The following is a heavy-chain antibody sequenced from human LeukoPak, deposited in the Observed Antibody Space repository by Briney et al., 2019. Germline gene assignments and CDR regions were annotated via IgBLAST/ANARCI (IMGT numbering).Heavy chain of an antibody. D-gene: IGHD6-13*01. CDR3: AKGPRQQLVARFDN. J-gene: IGHJ4*02. Sequence: GGSLRLSCAASGFTFSTYAMSWVRQAPGKGLEWVSDISASGGSTYYADSVKGRFTVSRDNSKNTLYLQMSSLRADDTAVYYCAKGPRQQLVARFDNWGQGTLVTVSS. CDR2: ISASGGST. V-gene: IGHV3-23*01. CDR1: GFTFSTYA.